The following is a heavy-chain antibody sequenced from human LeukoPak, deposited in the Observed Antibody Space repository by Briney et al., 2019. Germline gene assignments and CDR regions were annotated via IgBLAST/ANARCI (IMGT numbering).Heavy chain of an antibody. Sequence: ASVKVSCKASGGTFSSYAISWVRQAPGQGLEWMGRITPILGIANYAQKFQGRVTITADKSTSTAYMELSSLRSEDTAVYYCARARTTANFDYWGQGTLVTVSS. CDR3: ARARTTANFDY. D-gene: IGHD4-17*01. V-gene: IGHV1-69*04. CDR2: ITPILGIA. J-gene: IGHJ4*02. CDR1: GGTFSSYA.